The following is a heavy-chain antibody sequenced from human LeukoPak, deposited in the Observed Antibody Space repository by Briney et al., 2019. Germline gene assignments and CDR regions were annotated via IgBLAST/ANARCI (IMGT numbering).Heavy chain of an antibody. CDR1: GGSISSYY. D-gene: IGHD6-6*01. Sequence: KASETLSLTCTVSGGSISSYYWSWIRQPPGKGLEWIGYIYYSGSTNYNPSLKSRVTISVDTSKNQFSLKLSSVTAADTAVYYCAGGYSSSSGVDYWGQGTLVTVSS. V-gene: IGHV4-59*01. CDR2: IYYSGST. J-gene: IGHJ4*02. CDR3: AGGYSSSSGVDY.